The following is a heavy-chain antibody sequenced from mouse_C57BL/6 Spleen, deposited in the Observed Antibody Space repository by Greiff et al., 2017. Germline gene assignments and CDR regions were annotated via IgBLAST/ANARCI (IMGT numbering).Heavy chain of an antibody. CDR1: GYAFSSSW. J-gene: IGHJ3*01. Sequence: VQLQQSGPELVKPGASVKISCKASGYAFSSSWMNWVKQRPGKGLEWIGRIYPGDGDTNYNGKFKGKDTLTADKSSSTAYMQLSSLTSEDSAVXFCARWTAQAAWFAYWGQGTLVTVSA. D-gene: IGHD3-2*02. V-gene: IGHV1-82*01. CDR2: IYPGDGDT. CDR3: ARWTAQAAWFAY.